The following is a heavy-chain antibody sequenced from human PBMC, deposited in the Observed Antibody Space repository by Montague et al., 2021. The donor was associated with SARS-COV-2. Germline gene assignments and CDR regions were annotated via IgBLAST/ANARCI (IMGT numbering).Heavy chain of an antibody. J-gene: IGHJ4*02. CDR1: GFSLSTSGVG. V-gene: IGHV2-5*02. Sequence: PALVKPTQTPTLTCTFSGFSLSTSGVGVGWIRQPPGKALEWLALIYWDDDKRYSPSLKSRLTITKDTSKNQVVLTMTNMDPVDTATYYCAHRGGSSSTKPYFDYWGQGTLVTVSS. CDR3: AHRGGSSSTKPYFDY. D-gene: IGHD6-13*01. CDR2: IYWDDDK.